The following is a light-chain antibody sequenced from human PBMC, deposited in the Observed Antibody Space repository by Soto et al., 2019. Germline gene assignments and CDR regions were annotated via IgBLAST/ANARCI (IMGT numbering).Light chain of an antibody. CDR2: DVS. J-gene: IGLJ1*01. V-gene: IGLV2-14*03. CDR1: SSDVGGYNY. Sequence: QSVLTQPASVSGSPGQSITISCTGTSSDVGGYNYVSWYQHHPGKAPKLMLYDVSNRPSGVSNRFSGSKSGNTASLTISGLQPEDEAAYYCCSYTSSNTRQIVFGTGTKVTVL. CDR3: CSYTSSNTRQIV.